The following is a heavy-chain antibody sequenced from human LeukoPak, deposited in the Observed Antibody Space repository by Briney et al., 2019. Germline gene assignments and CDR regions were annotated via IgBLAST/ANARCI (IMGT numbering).Heavy chain of an antibody. J-gene: IGHJ4*02. V-gene: IGHV4-34*01. CDR1: GGSFSGYY. Sequence: SGTLCLTCAVYGGSFSGYYWSWIRQPPGEGLEWIWDINHSGSTNGNPYLKSRVTTSAEASENQFSLKLSSVTAADTAVYYCARGPRNRKSIAALHFDQWGQGTLVTVSS. CDR2: INHSGST. CDR3: ARGPRNRKSIAALHFDQ. D-gene: IGHD6-6*01.